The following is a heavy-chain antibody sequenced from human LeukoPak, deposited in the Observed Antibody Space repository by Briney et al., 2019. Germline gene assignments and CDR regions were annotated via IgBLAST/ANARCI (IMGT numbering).Heavy chain of an antibody. J-gene: IGHJ4*02. CDR1: GYTFTSYY. V-gene: IGHV1-46*01. CDR3: ARELVSYGYSSGWYFDY. CDR2: INPSGGST. D-gene: IGHD6-19*01. Sequence: ASVKVSCKASGYTFTSYYMHWVRQAPGQGLEWMGIINPSGGSTSYAQKFQGRGTMTRDTSTSTVYMELSSLRSEDTAVYYCARELVSYGYSSGWYFDYWGQGTLVTVSS.